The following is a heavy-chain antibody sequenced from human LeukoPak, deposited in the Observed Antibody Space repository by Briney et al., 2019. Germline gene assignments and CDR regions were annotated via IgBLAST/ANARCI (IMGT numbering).Heavy chain of an antibody. CDR3: ARGEGQYCSGGNCFSGRYFDY. CDR1: GFTFSSYW. Sequence: GGSLRLSCAASGFTFSSYWMSWVRQAPGKGLEWVANIKQDGSEKYYVDSVKGRFTISRDNAKNSLHLQMNSLRAGDTAVYYCARGEGQYCSGGNCFSGRYFDYWGQGTLVTVSS. D-gene: IGHD2-15*01. CDR2: IKQDGSEK. V-gene: IGHV3-7*01. J-gene: IGHJ4*02.